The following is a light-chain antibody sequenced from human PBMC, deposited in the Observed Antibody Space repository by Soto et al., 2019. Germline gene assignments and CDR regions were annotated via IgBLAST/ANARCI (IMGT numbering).Light chain of an antibody. V-gene: IGKV2-28*01. Sequence: DLVMTQSPLSLPVPPGEPASIXXRSXRSLLHSTGYYYLDWYLQKPGQSPQXXIYLGSSRASGGPDRFSGSGAGTDFTLKISRVEAEDVGVYYCMQALQTPWTFGQGTKVDIK. CDR2: LGS. J-gene: IGKJ1*01. CDR3: MQALQTPWT. CDR1: RSLLHSTGYYY.